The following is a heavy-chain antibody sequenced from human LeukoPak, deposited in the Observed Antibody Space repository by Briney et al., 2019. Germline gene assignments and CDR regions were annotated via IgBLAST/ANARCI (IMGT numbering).Heavy chain of an antibody. CDR2: IHHGGST. J-gene: IGHJ4*02. D-gene: IGHD3-16*01. CDR1: GYSISSGHW. V-gene: IGHV4-4*02. CDR3: AREHPRGEVDDFDY. Sequence: SETLSLACAVSGYSISSGHWWSWVRQPPGKGLEWIGEIHHGGSTNYNPSLKSRISISVDTSKNQFSLKLTSVTAADTAVYYCAREHPRGEVDDFDYWGQGTLVTVSS.